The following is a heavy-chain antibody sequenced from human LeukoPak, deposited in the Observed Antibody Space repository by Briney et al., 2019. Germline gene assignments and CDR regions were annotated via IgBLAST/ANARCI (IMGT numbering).Heavy chain of an antibody. V-gene: IGHV4-31*03. J-gene: IGHJ3*02. CDR3: ASRDGYNYVSVFDI. Sequence: PSETLSLTCTVSGGSISSGGYYWSWIRQHPGKGLEWIGYIYYSGSTYYNPSLKSRVTISVDTSKNQFSLKLSSVAAADTAVNYCASRDGYNYVSVFDIWGQGTMVTVSS. CDR2: IYYSGST. CDR1: GGSISSGGYY. D-gene: IGHD5-24*01.